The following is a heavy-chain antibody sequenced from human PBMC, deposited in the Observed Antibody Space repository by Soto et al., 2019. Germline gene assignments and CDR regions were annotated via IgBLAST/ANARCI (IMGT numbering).Heavy chain of an antibody. CDR1: GASSNNYY. CDR3: AIIGSIANWFDP. Sequence: SETLSLTCTVSGASSNNYYWSWIRQSPGKGLEWIGYIYYSGGTNYNPSLKGRVTISVDTSKNQFSLNLSSVTAADTAVYYCAIIGSIANWFDPWGQGTLVTVSS. CDR2: IYYSGGT. J-gene: IGHJ5*02. D-gene: IGHD6-6*01. V-gene: IGHV4-59*01.